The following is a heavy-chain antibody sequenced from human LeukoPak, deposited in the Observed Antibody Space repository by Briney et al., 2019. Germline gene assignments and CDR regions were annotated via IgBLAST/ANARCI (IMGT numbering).Heavy chain of an antibody. Sequence: KASETLSLTCTVSGYSISSGYYWGWIRQPPGKGLEWIGSIYHSGSTYYNPSLKSRVTISVDTSKNQFSLKLSSVTAADTAVYYCARVTRGVTAILSWFDPWGQGTLVTVSS. CDR3: ARVTRGVTAILSWFDP. CDR1: GYSISSGYY. J-gene: IGHJ5*02. D-gene: IGHD2-21*02. V-gene: IGHV4-38-2*02. CDR2: IYHSGST.